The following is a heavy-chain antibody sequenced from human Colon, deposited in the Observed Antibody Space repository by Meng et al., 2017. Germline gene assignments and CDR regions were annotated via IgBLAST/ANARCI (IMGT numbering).Heavy chain of an antibody. CDR1: GYTFTAYF. V-gene: IGHV1-2*02. D-gene: IGHD1-14*01. J-gene: IGHJ5*02. CDR3: ARGLNPHWFDP. CDR2: FNPNSGAT. Sequence: QVQLVQSGAELNKPGASVKVSCTTSGYTFTAYFIHWVRQAPGQGLEWMGWFNPNSGATNYAQNFQGRVTMTRATSATTAYMELSSLRSDDTAMYYCARGLNPHWFDPWGQGTLVTVSS.